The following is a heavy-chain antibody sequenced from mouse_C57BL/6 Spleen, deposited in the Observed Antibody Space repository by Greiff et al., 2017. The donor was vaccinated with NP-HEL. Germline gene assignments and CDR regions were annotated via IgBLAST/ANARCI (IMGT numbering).Heavy chain of an antibody. Sequence: EVQLQQSGPELVKPGASVKIPCKASGYTFTDYNMDWVKQSHGKSLEWIGAINPNNGGTIYNQKFKGKATLTVDKSSSTAYMELRSLTSEDTAVYYCAREYFDYWGQGTTLTVSS. J-gene: IGHJ2*01. CDR1: GYTFTDYN. CDR2: INPNNGGT. CDR3: AREYFDY. V-gene: IGHV1-18*01.